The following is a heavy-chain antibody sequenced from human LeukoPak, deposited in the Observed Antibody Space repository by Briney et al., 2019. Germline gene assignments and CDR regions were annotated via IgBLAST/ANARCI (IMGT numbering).Heavy chain of an antibody. CDR2: IYYSGST. D-gene: IGHD6-6*01. CDR1: GGSISSGDYY. J-gene: IGHJ4*02. V-gene: IGHV4-61*08. CDR3: ARDLVWHSSSGFDY. Sequence: SETLSLTCTVSGGSISSGDYYWSWIRQPPGKGLEWIGYIYYSGSTNYNPSLKSRVTISVDTSKNQFSLKLSSVTAADTAVYYCARDLVWHSSSGFDYWGQGTLVTVSS.